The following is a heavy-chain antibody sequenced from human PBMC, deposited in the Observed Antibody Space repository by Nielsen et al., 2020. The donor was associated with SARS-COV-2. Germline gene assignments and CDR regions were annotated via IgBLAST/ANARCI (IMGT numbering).Heavy chain of an antibody. D-gene: IGHD4-17*01. Sequence: GESLKISCAASGFTFDDYGMSWVRQAPGKGLEWVSGINWNGGSTGYADSVKGRFTISRDNAKNSLYLQMNSLRAEDTALYHCATSLEGYGDYPPSHAFDIWGQGTMVTVSS. CDR1: GFTFDDYG. CDR3: ATSLEGYGDYPPSHAFDI. J-gene: IGHJ3*02. CDR2: INWNGGST. V-gene: IGHV3-20*01.